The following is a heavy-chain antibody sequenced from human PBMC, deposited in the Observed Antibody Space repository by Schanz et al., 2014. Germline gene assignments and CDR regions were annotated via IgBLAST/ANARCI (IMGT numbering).Heavy chain of an antibody. CDR1: GGSIRSGTYY. D-gene: IGHD1-1*01. Sequence: QVQLQESGPGLVKPSQTLSLTCTVSGGSIRSGTYYWSWIRQPAGKALEWVGRVFPNGITNYNPSLKSRVPISLHTPKLQFSLLLAALTAADTAVYYCARDTTWRLDLSGRGTLXTVSS. J-gene: IGHJ2*01. V-gene: IGHV4-61*02. CDR2: VFPNGIT. CDR3: ARDTTWRLDL.